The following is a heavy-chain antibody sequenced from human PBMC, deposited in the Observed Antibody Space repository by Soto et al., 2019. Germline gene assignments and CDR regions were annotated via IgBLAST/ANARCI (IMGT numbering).Heavy chain of an antibody. CDR2: IKQDGSEK. D-gene: IGHD2-15*01. Sequence: PGGSLRLSCAASGFTFSSYWMSWVRQAPGKGLEWVANIKQDGSEKYYVDSVKGRFTISRDNAKNSLYLQMNSLRAEDTAVYYCARGYCSGGSCYLIPPYLDSWGQGT. CDR1: GFTFSSYW. J-gene: IGHJ4*02. V-gene: IGHV3-7*04. CDR3: ARGYCSGGSCYLIPPYLDS.